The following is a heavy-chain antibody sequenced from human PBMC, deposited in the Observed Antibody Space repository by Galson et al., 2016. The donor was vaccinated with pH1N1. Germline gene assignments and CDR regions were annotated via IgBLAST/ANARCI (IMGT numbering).Heavy chain of an antibody. D-gene: IGHD5-24*01. CDR2: VYPRDSDA. Sequence: QSGAEVKKPGESLKISCKGSGYNFATYWIGWVRQMPGKGLEWMGKVYPRDSDARYSPSFKDQVTFSGDTSTNTTYLQWLNLRASDSCIYYCARRIDVTTITGGGDAYDIGGQGTMVTVSA. V-gene: IGHV5-51*01. CDR1: GYNFATYW. J-gene: IGHJ3*02. CDR3: ARRIDVTTITGGGDAYDI.